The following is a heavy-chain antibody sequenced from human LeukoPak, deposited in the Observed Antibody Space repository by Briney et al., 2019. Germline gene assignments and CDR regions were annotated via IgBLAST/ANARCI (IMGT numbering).Heavy chain of an antibody. CDR2: IYYSGST. D-gene: IGHD6-19*01. V-gene: IGHV4-59*12. J-gene: IGHJ3*02. Sequence: PSETLSLTCTVSGGSISSYYWSWIRQPPGKGLEWIGYIYYSGSTNYKPSLKSRVTISVGTSKNQFSLKLSSVTAADTAVYYCAREGWQWLVHAFDIWGQGTMVTVSS. CDR3: AREGWQWLVHAFDI. CDR1: GGSISSYY.